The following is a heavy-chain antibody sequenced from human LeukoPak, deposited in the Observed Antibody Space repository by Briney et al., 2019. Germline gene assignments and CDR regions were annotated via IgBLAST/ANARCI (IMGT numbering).Heavy chain of an antibody. Sequence: GGSLKLSCAASGFTFSSYGMHWVRQAPGKGLEWVAVISYDGSNKYYADSAKGRFTISRDNSKNTLYLQMNSLRAEDTAVYYCAKGREYYYYGMDVWGQGTTVTVSS. V-gene: IGHV3-30*18. CDR1: GFTFSSYG. CDR2: ISYDGSNK. J-gene: IGHJ6*02. CDR3: AKGREYYYYGMDV.